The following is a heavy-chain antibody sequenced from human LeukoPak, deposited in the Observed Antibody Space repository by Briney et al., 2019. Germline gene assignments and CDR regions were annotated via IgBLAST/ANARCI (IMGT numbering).Heavy chain of an antibody. V-gene: IGHV3-7*03. J-gene: IGHJ4*02. Sequence: GGSLRLSCAASGFTFSNYWMAWVRQAPGKGPEWVANINLDGSQRYYVDSVKGRFTISRDNAENSLYLQMNSLRAEDTAVYYCARVIVGSTPHMDYLDYWGQGTLVTVSS. CDR3: ARVIVGSTPHMDYLDY. D-gene: IGHD1-26*01. CDR2: INLDGSQR. CDR1: GFTFSNYW.